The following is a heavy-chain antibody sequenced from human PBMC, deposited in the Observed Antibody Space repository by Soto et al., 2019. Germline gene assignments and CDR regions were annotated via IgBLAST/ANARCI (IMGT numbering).Heavy chain of an antibody. V-gene: IGHV4-59*01. CDR2: IYYSGTT. J-gene: IGHJ4*02. CDR1: GGSISSYY. CDR3: ARSRGYFEN. D-gene: IGHD3-10*01. Sequence: ASETLSLTCTVSGGSISSYYWSWIRQPPGKGLEWIGYIYYSGTTNYNPALKSRVSISVDTSKNQFSLKLRSVTAADTAVYYCARSRGYFENWGQGTLVTVSS.